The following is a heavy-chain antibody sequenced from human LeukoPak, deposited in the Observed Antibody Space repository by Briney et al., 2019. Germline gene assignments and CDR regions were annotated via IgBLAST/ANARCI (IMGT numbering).Heavy chain of an antibody. J-gene: IGHJ4*02. Sequence: PSETLSLTCAVYGGSFSGCYWSWIRQPPGKGLEWIGEINHSGSTNYNPSLKSRVTISVDTSKNQFSLKLSSVTAADTAVYYCARTLLRYPFDYWGQGTLVTVSS. CDR1: GGSFSGCY. CDR2: INHSGST. D-gene: IGHD3-9*01. CDR3: ARTLLRYPFDY. V-gene: IGHV4-34*01.